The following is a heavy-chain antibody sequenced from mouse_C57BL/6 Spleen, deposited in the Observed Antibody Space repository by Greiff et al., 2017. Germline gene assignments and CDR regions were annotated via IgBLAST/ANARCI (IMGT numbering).Heavy chain of an antibody. Sequence: EVQLVESGGDLVKPGGSLKLSCAASGFTFSSYGMSWVRQTPDKRLEWVATISSGGSYTYYPDSVKGRFTISRDNAKNTLYLQMSSLKSEDTAMYYCARRDSNYDFDVWGTGTTVTVSS. CDR2: ISSGGSYT. CDR3: ARRDSNYDFDV. CDR1: GFTFSSYG. J-gene: IGHJ1*03. D-gene: IGHD2-5*01. V-gene: IGHV5-6*01.